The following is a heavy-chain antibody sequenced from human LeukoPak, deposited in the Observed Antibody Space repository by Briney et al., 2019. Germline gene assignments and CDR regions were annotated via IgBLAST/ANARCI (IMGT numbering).Heavy chain of an antibody. CDR1: GFTFSSYD. CDR3: ARSYGSGSYIKD. V-gene: IGHV3-13*01. J-gene: IGHJ4*02. Sequence: GGSLRLSCAASGFTFSSYDMHWVRQATGKGLEWVSAIGTAGDTYYPGSVKGRFTISRENAKNSLYLQMNSLRAGDTAVYYCARSYGSGSYIKDWGQGTLVTVSS. CDR2: IGTAGDT. D-gene: IGHD3-10*01.